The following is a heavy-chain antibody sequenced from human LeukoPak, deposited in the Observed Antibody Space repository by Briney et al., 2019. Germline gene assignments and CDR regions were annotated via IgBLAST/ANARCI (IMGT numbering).Heavy chain of an antibody. V-gene: IGHV3-30*02. D-gene: IGHD5-12*01. J-gene: IGHJ4*02. CDR3: ARDRTAYSYGTLFDY. Sequence: QPGGSLRLSCASTFTFNIYGMHWVRQAPGKGLEWVAFIQYDGSKKYYADSVKGRFTISRDNSRNTLSLQMNSLRTEDTAVYYCARDRTAYSYGTLFDYWGQGTLVTVSS. CDR2: IQYDGSKK. CDR1: TFTFNIYG.